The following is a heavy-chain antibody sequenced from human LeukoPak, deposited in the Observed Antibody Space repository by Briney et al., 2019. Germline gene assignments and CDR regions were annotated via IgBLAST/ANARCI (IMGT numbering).Heavy chain of an antibody. CDR1: GFTFSSYG. V-gene: IGHV3-30*02. CDR3: AKFSNSGYTYYYYMDV. D-gene: IGHD5-12*01. J-gene: IGHJ6*03. Sequence: GSLRLSCAASGFTFSSYGMHWVRQAPGKGLEWVAFIRYDGSNKYYADSVKGRFTISRDNSKNTLYLQMNSLRAEDTAVYYCAKFSNSGYTYYYYMDVWGKGTTVTVSS. CDR2: IRYDGSNK.